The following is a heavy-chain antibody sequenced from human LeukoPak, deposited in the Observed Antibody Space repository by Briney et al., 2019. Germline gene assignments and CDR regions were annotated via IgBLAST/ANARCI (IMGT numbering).Heavy chain of an antibody. J-gene: IGHJ4*02. CDR1: GYTFTSYD. Sequence: GASVKVSCKASGYTFTSYDINWVRQATGQGLEWMGWMNPNSGNTGYAQKFQGRVTITRNTSISTAYMELSSLRSEDMAVYYCARAHPYSSSWYYFDYWGQGTLVTVSP. V-gene: IGHV1-8*03. D-gene: IGHD6-13*01. CDR3: ARAHPYSSSWYYFDY. CDR2: MNPNSGNT.